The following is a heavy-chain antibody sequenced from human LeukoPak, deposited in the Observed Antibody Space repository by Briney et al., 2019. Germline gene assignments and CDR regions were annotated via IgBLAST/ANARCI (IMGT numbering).Heavy chain of an antibody. CDR2: IYYSGST. CDR3: ARGFHYDFWSGYFGRVWFDP. V-gene: IGHV4-30-4*08. J-gene: IGHJ5*02. D-gene: IGHD3-3*01. CDR1: GGSISSGDYY. Sequence: PSQTLSRTCTVSGGSISSGDYYWSWIRQPPGKGLEWIGYIYYSGSTYYNPSLKSRVTISVDTSKNQFSLKLSSETAADTAVYYCARGFHYDFWSGYFGRVWFDPWGQGTLVTVSS.